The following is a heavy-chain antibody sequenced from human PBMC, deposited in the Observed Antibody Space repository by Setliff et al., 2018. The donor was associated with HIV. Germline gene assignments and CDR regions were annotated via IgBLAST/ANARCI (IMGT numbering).Heavy chain of an antibody. D-gene: IGHD3-22*01. J-gene: IGHJ4*02. CDR1: GYTFTSYG. Sequence: CKASGYTFTSYGISWVRQAPGQGLEWMGWISAYNGNTNYAQKLQGRVTMTTDTSTSTAYMELRSLRSDDTAVYYCATYHYYDSSAYYIDLYYLDYWGQGTLVTVSS. CDR2: ISAYNGNT. CDR3: ATYHYYDSSAYYIDLYYLDY. V-gene: IGHV1-18*01.